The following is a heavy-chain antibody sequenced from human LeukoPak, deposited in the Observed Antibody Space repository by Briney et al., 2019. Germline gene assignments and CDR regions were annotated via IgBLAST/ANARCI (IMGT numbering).Heavy chain of an antibody. CDR3: ARDRLTYFDY. CDR1: GFTFSSYS. V-gene: IGHV3-21*01. J-gene: IGHJ4*02. D-gene: IGHD3-16*01. CDR2: ISSSSSYI. Sequence: GGSLRLSCAASGFTFSSYSVNWVRQAPGKGLEWVSSISSSSSYIYYADSVKGRFTISRDNAKNSLYLQMNSLRAEDTAVYYCARDRLTYFDYWGQGTLVTVSS.